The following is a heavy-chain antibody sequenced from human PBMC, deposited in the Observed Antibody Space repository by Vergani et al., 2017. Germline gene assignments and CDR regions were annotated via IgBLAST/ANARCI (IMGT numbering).Heavy chain of an antibody. CDR3: ARVGYSSSIFDY. J-gene: IGHJ4*02. CDR2: IWYDGSNK. CDR1: GFTFSSYG. Sequence: QVQLVESGGGVVQPGRSLRLSCAASGFTFSSYGMHWVRQAPGKGLEWVAVIWYDGSNKYYADSVKGRFTISRDNSKNTLYLQMNSLRAEDTAVYYCARVGYSSSIFDYWGQGTLVTVSS. D-gene: IGHD6-6*01. V-gene: IGHV3-33*01.